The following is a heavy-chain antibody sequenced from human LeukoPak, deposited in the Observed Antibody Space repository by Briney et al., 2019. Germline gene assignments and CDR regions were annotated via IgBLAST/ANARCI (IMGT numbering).Heavy chain of an antibody. CDR3: ARVGLDRRGYSGYESFDY. V-gene: IGHV3-21*01. Sequence: GGSLRLSCAASGFTFSTYYMNWVRQAPGKGLEWVSSISTSSSYIYYADSVKGRFTISRDNAKNSLYLQINSLRAEDTAVYYCARVGLDRRGYSGYESFDYWGQGTLVTVSS. J-gene: IGHJ4*02. CDR2: ISTSSSYI. CDR1: GFTFSTYY. D-gene: IGHD5-12*01.